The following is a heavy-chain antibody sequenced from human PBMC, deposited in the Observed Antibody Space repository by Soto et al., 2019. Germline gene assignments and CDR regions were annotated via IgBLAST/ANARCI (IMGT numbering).Heavy chain of an antibody. Sequence: XETLSLTCTVAGCSVSSYYWSWIRQPPGKGLEWIGYIYYSGSTNYNPSLKSRVTISVDTSKNQSSLKLSSVTAADTAVYYCASNTPSYDFWSGYLVYWGQGTLVTVSS. CDR2: IYYSGST. CDR3: ASNTPSYDFWSGYLVY. J-gene: IGHJ4*02. D-gene: IGHD3-3*01. CDR1: GCSVSSYY. V-gene: IGHV4-59*02.